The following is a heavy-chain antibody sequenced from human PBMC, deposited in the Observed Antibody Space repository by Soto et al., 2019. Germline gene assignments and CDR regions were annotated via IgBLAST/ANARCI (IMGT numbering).Heavy chain of an antibody. D-gene: IGHD6-19*01. CDR2: INPNSGGT. CDR3: ARDSSGYSSGWNWFDP. Sequence: ASVKVSCKASGYTFTGYYMHWVRQAPGQGLEWMGWINPNSGGTNYAQKFQGWVTMTRDTSISTAYMELSRLRSDDTAVYYCARDSSGYSSGWNWFDPWGQGTLVTVSS. CDR1: GYTFTGYY. V-gene: IGHV1-2*04. J-gene: IGHJ5*02.